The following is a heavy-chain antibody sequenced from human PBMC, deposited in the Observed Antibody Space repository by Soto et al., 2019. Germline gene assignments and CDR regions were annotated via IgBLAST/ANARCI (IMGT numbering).Heavy chain of an antibody. Sequence: SETLSLTCTVSGGSISSYYWSWIRQPPGKGLEWIGYIHHSGSTNYNPSLKSRVTISVDTSKNQFSLKLSSVTAADTAVYYCARDKYCSGGSCRKNWFDPWGQGTLVTVSS. V-gene: IGHV4-59*01. CDR2: IHHSGST. J-gene: IGHJ5*02. CDR1: GGSISSYY. D-gene: IGHD2-15*01. CDR3: ARDKYCSGGSCRKNWFDP.